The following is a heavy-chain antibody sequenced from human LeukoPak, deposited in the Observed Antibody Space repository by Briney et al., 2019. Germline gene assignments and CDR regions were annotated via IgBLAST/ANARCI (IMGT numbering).Heavy chain of an antibody. CDR2: ISGSGAST. V-gene: IGHV3-23*01. CDR3: ARGNWGSVYYYGMDV. D-gene: IGHD7-27*01. Sequence: GGSLRLSCAASGFTFSSYAMSWVRQAPGKGLEWVSAISGSGASTYYADSVKGRFTISRDNAKNSMYMQMNSLRVEDTAVYYCARGNWGSVYYYGMDVWGQGTTVTVSS. J-gene: IGHJ6*02. CDR1: GFTFSSYA.